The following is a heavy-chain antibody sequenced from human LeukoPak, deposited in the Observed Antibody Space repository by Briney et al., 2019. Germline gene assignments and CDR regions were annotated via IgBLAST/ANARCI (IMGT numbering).Heavy chain of an antibody. CDR1: GFTFSSYW. J-gene: IGHJ6*02. CDR3: ARDGGIIRFGGQDV. D-gene: IGHD3-16*01. Sequence: GGSLRLSCAASGFTFSSYWMTWVRQATGKGLEWVANMNRDGSEKNYVDSIKGRFTISRDNAANSLYLQMNSLRVEDTAVYYCARDGGIIRFGGQDVWGQGTTVIVS. V-gene: IGHV3-7*01. CDR2: MNRDGSEK.